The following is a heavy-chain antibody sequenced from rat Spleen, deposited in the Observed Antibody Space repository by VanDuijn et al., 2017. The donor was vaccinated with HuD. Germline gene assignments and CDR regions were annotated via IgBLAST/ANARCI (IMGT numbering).Heavy chain of an antibody. Sequence: QVQLKESGPDLVQPSQTLSLTCTVSGFSLTSYNVHWVRQPTGKGLEWMGVIWTGGSTDYNSALKSRLSISRDTSKSQVFLKMNSLQTEDIDTYYCARGPMHTAGNYFDYWGQGVMVTVSP. D-gene: IGHD1-6*01. CDR3: ARGPMHTAGNYFDY. J-gene: IGHJ2*01. CDR2: IWTGGST. CDR1: GFSLTSYN. V-gene: IGHV2-30*01.